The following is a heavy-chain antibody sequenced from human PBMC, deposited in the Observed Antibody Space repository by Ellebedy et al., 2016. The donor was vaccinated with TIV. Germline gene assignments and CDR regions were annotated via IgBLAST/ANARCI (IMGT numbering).Heavy chain of an antibody. Sequence: PGGSLRLSCAASGFIFSSYAMHWVRQAPGKGLVWLSRINRDGSSANYADSVKGRFSISRDNSKNTLYVQMNSLRAEDTAVYYCARGGRDQWLIDYWGQGTLVTVSS. CDR2: INRDGSSA. CDR1: GFIFSSYA. J-gene: IGHJ4*02. CDR3: ARGGRDQWLIDY. V-gene: IGHV3-74*01. D-gene: IGHD6-19*01.